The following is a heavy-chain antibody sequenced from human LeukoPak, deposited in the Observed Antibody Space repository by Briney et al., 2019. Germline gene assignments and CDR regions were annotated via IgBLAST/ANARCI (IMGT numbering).Heavy chain of an antibody. J-gene: IGHJ5*02. D-gene: IGHD4-23*01. CDR1: GYSFTSYY. CDR2: INPSGGST. V-gene: IGHV1-46*01. CDR3: ARDNSVEDTAWWFDP. Sequence: ASVKVSCKASGYSFTSYYMHWVRQAPGQGLEWMGIINPSGGSTSYAQKFQGRVTMTRDMSTSTDYMELSSLRSEDTAVYYCARDNSVEDTAWWFDPWGQGTLVTVSS.